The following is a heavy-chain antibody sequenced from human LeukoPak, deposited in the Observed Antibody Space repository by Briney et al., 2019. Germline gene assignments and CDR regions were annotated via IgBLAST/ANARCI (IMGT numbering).Heavy chain of an antibody. CDR2: VYSSGST. CDR1: GGSMSTYY. J-gene: IGHJ4*02. D-gene: IGHD3-10*01. CDR3: AREHMVRGVINR. V-gene: IGHV4-4*07. Sequence: SETLSLTCTVSGGSMSTYYWSWIRQPAGKGLEWIGRVYSSGSTNYNPSLKSRVTVSVDTSKNQFSLKLTSVTAADTAVYYCAREHMVRGVINRWGQGALVTVSS.